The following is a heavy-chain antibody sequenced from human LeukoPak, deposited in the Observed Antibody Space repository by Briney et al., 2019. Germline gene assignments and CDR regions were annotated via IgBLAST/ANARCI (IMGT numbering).Heavy chain of an antibody. V-gene: IGHV3-23*01. D-gene: IGHD6-19*01. CDR3: AKGLEQWLVPAAFDI. CDR2: ISGSGGST. CDR1: GFTFSSYA. J-gene: IGHJ3*02. Sequence: PGGSLRLSCAASGFTFSSYATSWVRQAPGKGLESVSAISGSGGSTYYADSVKGRFTISRDNSKNTLYLQMNSLRAEDTAVYYCAKGLEQWLVPAAFDIWGQGTMVTVSS.